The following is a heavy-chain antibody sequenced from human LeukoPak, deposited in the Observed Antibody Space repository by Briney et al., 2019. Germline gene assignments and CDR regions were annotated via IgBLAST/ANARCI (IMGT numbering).Heavy chain of an antibody. Sequence: GGSLRLSCAASGFTFSSYAMSWVRQAPGKGLEWVSVIYSGGSTYYADSVKGRFTISRDNSKNKLYLQMNSLRAEDTAVYYCAKYSPTSTYCGGDCHIDYWGQGTLVTVSS. J-gene: IGHJ4*02. CDR3: AKYSPTSTYCGGDCHIDY. CDR2: IYSGGST. CDR1: GFTFSSYA. V-gene: IGHV3-23*03. D-gene: IGHD2-21*01.